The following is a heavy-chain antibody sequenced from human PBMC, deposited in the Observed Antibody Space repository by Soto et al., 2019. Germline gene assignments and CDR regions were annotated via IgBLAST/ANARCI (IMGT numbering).Heavy chain of an antibody. V-gene: IGHV4-30-4*01. CDR3: ARDRGHGYNAYFDC. Sequence: SETLSLTCTVSGGSITSGDYYWSWIRQPPGKGLEWIGYTSYSETTYYKPSLPSLKSRVTISVDTSKTQFSLNLSSVTAADTAVYYCARDRGHGYNAYFDCWGQGILVT. CDR2: TSYSETT. J-gene: IGHJ4*02. D-gene: IGHD5-12*01. CDR1: GGSITSGDYY.